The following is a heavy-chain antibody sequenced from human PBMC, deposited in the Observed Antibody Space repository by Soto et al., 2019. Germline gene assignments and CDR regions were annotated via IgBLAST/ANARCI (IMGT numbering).Heavy chain of an antibody. Sequence: QVQLVEPGGGVVQPGRSLRLYCVASAFTFSSYGMHWVRQAPGKGLEWVAVISYDGSNKYYADSVKGRFTISRDNSKNTLYLQMNSLRAEDTAVYYCAKVPIGYSSGWTPCYFDYWGQGTLVTVSS. CDR1: AFTFSSYG. V-gene: IGHV3-30*18. CDR3: AKVPIGYSSGWTPCYFDY. D-gene: IGHD6-19*01. J-gene: IGHJ4*02. CDR2: ISYDGSNK.